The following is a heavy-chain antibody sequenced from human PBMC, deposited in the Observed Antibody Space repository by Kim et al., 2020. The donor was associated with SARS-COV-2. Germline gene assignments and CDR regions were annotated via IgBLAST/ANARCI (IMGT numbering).Heavy chain of an antibody. CDR3: AKIPRDSSGWSSLNWYFDL. CDR1: GFTFGDYA. V-gene: IGHV3-9*01. CDR2: ISWNSGSI. J-gene: IGHJ2*01. Sequence: GGSLRLSCAASGFTFGDYAMHWVRQAPGKGLEWVSGISWNSGSIGYADSVKGRFTISRDNAKNSLYLQMNSLRAEDTALYYCAKIPRDSSGWSSLNWYFDLWGRGTLVTVSS. D-gene: IGHD6-19*01.